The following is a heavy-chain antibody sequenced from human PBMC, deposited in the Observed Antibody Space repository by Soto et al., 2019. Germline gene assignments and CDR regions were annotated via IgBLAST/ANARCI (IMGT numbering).Heavy chain of an antibody. Sequence: QVQLVESGGGLVKPGGSLRLSCAASGFTFSDYYMSWIRQAPGKGLEWVSYISSSSSYTNYADSVKGRFTISRDNAKNSLYLQMNSLIAEDTAVYYCARNYYYDSSGYYYFDYWGQGTLVTVSS. D-gene: IGHD3-22*01. CDR1: GFTFSDYY. V-gene: IGHV3-11*06. CDR3: ARNYYYDSSGYYYFDY. CDR2: ISSSSSYT. J-gene: IGHJ4*02.